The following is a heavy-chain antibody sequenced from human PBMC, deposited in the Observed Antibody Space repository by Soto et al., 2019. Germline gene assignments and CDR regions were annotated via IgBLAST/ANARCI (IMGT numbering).Heavy chain of an antibody. V-gene: IGHV1-8*01. CDR1: GYTFTNYE. CDR2: MNPGSGNT. J-gene: IGHJ5*02. CDR3: ARMPPSGSLNWFDT. Sequence: ASVKVSCKASGYTFTNYEINWVRQATGQGLEWMGWMNPGSGNTGYAHKFQGRVTMTRNISISTSYMELSRLGSDDTAIYYCARMPPSGSLNWFDTWGQGTLVTVSS. D-gene: IGHD3-10*01.